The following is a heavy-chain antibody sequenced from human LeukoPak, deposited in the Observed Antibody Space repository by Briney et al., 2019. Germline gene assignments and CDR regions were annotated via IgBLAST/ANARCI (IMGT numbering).Heavy chain of an antibody. D-gene: IGHD2-2*01. CDR3: AKEKIYCSSRLVGAFDI. V-gene: IGHV3-9*01. Sequence: GGSLRLSCGASGFTFSSHWMHWVRQAPGKGLVWVSGISWNSGSIGYADSVKGRFTISRDNAKNSLYLQMNSLRAEDTALYYCAKEKIYCSSRLVGAFDIWGQGTMVTVSS. CDR1: GFTFSSHW. J-gene: IGHJ3*02. CDR2: ISWNSGSI.